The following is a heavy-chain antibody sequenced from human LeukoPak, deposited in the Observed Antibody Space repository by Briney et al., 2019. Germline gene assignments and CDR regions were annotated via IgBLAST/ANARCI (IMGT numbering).Heavy chain of an antibody. CDR2: MNPNSGNT. V-gene: IGHV1-8*01. J-gene: IGHJ3*02. CDR3: ASNYYDSSGQGKIDAFDI. CDR1: GYTFTSYD. Sequence: VKVSCKASGYTFTSYDINWVRQTTGQGLDWMGWMNPNSGNTGYAQKFQGRVTMTRNTSISTAYMELSSLRSEDAAVYYCASNYYDSSGQGKIDAFDIWGQGTMVTVSS. D-gene: IGHD3-22*01.